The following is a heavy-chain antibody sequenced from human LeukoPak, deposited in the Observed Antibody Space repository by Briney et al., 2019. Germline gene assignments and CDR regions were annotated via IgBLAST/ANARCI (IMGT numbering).Heavy chain of an antibody. D-gene: IGHD6-13*01. Sequence: SGGSLRLSCAASGFTFSSYAMSWVRQAPGKGLEWVSAISGSGGSTYYADSVKGRFTISRDNSKNTLYLQMNSLRAEDTAVYYCANTGYSSSWYLNYWFDPWGQGTLVTVSS. V-gene: IGHV3-23*01. CDR2: ISGSGGST. J-gene: IGHJ5*02. CDR3: ANTGYSSSWYLNYWFDP. CDR1: GFTFSSYA.